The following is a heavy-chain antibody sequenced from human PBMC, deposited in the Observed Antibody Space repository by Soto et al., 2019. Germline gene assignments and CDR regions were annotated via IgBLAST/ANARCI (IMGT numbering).Heavy chain of an antibody. Sequence: PSETLSLTCPVSGGSVSSGSYYSSWIRQPPGKGLEWIGYIYYSGSTNYNPSLKSRVTISVDTSKNQFSLKLSSVTAADTAVYYCARSSGYYYDSSGYFGYWGQGTLVTVSS. CDR2: IYYSGST. CDR3: ARSSGYYYDSSGYFGY. J-gene: IGHJ4*02. D-gene: IGHD3-22*01. CDR1: GGSVSSGSYY. V-gene: IGHV4-61*01.